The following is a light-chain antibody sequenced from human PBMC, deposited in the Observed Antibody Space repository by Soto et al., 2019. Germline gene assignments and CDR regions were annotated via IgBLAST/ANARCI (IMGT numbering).Light chain of an antibody. J-gene: IGLJ1*01. Sequence: QSVLTQPASMSGSPGQSITISCTGTSSDIGRYNFVSWYQHHPGKAPKLIIYEATKRPSGVSYRFSGSKSGNTASLTISGLQAEDEADYYCTSYTITSPDVFGTGTKLTVL. CDR2: EAT. V-gene: IGLV2-14*01. CDR3: TSYTITSPDV. CDR1: SSDIGRYNF.